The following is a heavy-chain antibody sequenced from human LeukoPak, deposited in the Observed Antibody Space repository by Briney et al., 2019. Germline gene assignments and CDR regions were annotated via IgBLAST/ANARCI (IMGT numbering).Heavy chain of an antibody. CDR1: GFTFSSYA. CDR3: AKDYFSGSGYYFLNWFDP. CDR2: ISGSGGST. V-gene: IGHV3-23*01. J-gene: IGHJ5*02. Sequence: PGGSLRLSCAASGFTFSSYAMSWVRQAPGKGLEGVSAISGSGGSTYYADSVKGRFTISRDNSKNTLYLQMNSLRAEDTAVYYCAKDYFSGSGYYFLNWFDPWGQGTLVTVSS. D-gene: IGHD3-3*01.